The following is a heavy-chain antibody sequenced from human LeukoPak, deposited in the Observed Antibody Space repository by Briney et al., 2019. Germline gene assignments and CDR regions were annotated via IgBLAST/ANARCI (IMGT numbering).Heavy chain of an antibody. V-gene: IGHV3-33*06. D-gene: IGHD6-19*01. Sequence: TGGSLRLSCAASGFTFSSYGMHWVRQAPGKGLEWVAVIWYDGSNKYYADSVKGRFTISRDNSKNTLYLQMNSLRAEDTAVYYCAKEGIAVASFDYWGQGTLVTVSS. CDR2: IWYDGSNK. CDR3: AKEGIAVASFDY. CDR1: GFTFSSYG. J-gene: IGHJ4*02.